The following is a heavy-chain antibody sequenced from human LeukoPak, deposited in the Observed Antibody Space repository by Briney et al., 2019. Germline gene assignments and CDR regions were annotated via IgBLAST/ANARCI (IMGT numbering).Heavy chain of an antibody. V-gene: IGHV4-34*01. CDR3: ARRWMITFGGVIGQIDY. CDR1: GGSFSGYY. J-gene: IGHJ4*02. D-gene: IGHD3-16*02. CDR2: INHSGST. Sequence: SETLSLTCAVYGGSFSGYYWNWIRQSPGKGLEWIGEINHSGSTNYNPSLKSRVTISVDTSKNQFSLKLSSVTAADTAVYYCARRWMITFGGVIGQIDYWGQGTLVTVSS.